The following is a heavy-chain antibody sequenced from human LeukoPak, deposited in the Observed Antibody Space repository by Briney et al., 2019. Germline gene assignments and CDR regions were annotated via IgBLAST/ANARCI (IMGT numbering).Heavy chain of an antibody. Sequence: SETLSLTCAVSGGSLSSNSYYWGWIRQPPGKGLKWIGSIYYSGSTYYNPSLKSRVTISVDTSKNQFSLKLSSVTAADTAVYYCARTRYYYNSRSYGAPYYFDYWGQGTLVTVSS. CDR2: IYYSGST. V-gene: IGHV4-39*01. CDR3: ARTRYYYNSRSYGAPYYFDY. CDR1: GGSLSSNSYY. D-gene: IGHD3-10*01. J-gene: IGHJ4*02.